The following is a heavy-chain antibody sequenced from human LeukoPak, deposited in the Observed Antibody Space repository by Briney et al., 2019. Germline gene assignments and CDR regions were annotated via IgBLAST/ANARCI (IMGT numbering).Heavy chain of an antibody. CDR2: ISSSSSYI. CDR3: ARDSGSYEASDY. J-gene: IGHJ4*02. D-gene: IGHD1-26*01. Sequence: SGGSLRLSCAASGFTFSSYSMNWVRQAPGKGLEWVSSISSSSSYIYYADSVKGRFTISRDNAKNSLYLQMNSLRAEDTAVYYCARDSGSYEASDYWGQGTLATVSS. CDR1: GFTFSSYS. V-gene: IGHV3-21*01.